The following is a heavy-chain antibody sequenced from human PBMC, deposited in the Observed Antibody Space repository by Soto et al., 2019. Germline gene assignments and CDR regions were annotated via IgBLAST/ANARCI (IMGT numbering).Heavy chain of an antibody. Sequence: ASVKVSCKASGYTFTSYAMHWVRQAPGQRLEWMGWINAGNGNTKYSQKFQGRVTITRDTSASTAYMELSSLRSEDTAVYYCASGLPGSSGIYYYYGMDVWGQGTTVTVSS. CDR2: INAGNGNT. J-gene: IGHJ6*02. V-gene: IGHV1-3*01. CDR1: GYTFTSYA. CDR3: ASGLPGSSGIYYYYGMDV. D-gene: IGHD6-6*01.